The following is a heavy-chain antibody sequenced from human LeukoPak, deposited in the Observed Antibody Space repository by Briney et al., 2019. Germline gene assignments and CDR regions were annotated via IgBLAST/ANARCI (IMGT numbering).Heavy chain of an antibody. Sequence: SETLSLTCTVSGGSISSYYWSWIRQPPGKGLEWIGYIYYSGSTNYNPSLKSRVTISVDTSKNQFSLKLSSVTAADTAVYYCARRLLWFGELPSSWFDPWGQGTLVTVSS. CDR3: ARRLLWFGELPSSWFDP. J-gene: IGHJ5*02. CDR1: GGSISSYY. CDR2: IYYSGST. D-gene: IGHD3-10*01. V-gene: IGHV4-59*01.